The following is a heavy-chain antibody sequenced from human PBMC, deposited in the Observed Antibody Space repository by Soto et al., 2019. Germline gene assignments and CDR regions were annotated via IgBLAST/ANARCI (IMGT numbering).Heavy chain of an antibody. D-gene: IGHD3-16*01. CDR2: IYYSGST. Sequence: SETLSLTCTVSGGSISSYYWSWIRQPPGKGLEWIGYIYYSGSTNYNPSLKSRVTISVDTSKNQFSLKLSSVTAADTAVYYCARSGGGSGWTDYWGQGHLVTVSS. V-gene: IGHV4-59*01. CDR1: GGSISSYY. J-gene: IGHJ4*02. CDR3: ARSGGGSGWTDY.